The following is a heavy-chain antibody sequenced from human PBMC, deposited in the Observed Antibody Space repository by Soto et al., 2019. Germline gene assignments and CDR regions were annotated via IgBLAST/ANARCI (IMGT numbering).Heavy chain of an antibody. Sequence: PGGSLRLSCAASGFTFSSYAMSWVRQAPGKGLEWVSAITGSGGSTYYADSVKGRFTISRDNSKNTLYLQMNSLRAEDTAVYYCAKDDSSGYARYWYFDLWGRGTLVTDSS. CDR1: GFTFSSYA. V-gene: IGHV3-23*01. CDR3: AKDDSSGYARYWYFDL. J-gene: IGHJ2*01. D-gene: IGHD3-22*01. CDR2: ITGSGGST.